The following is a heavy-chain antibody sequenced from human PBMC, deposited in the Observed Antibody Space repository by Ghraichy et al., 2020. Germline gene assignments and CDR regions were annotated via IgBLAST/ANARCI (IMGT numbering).Heavy chain of an antibody. D-gene: IGHD2-2*01. Sequence: SETLSLTCTVSGGSISSSSYYWGWIRQPPGKGLEWIGSIYYSGSTYYNPSLKSRVTISVDTSKNQFSLKLSSVTAADTAVYYCARHGADIVVVPAATNLISYWYFDLWGRGTLVTVSS. V-gene: IGHV4-39*01. J-gene: IGHJ2*01. CDR2: IYYSGST. CDR1: GGSISSSSYY. CDR3: ARHGADIVVVPAATNLISYWYFDL.